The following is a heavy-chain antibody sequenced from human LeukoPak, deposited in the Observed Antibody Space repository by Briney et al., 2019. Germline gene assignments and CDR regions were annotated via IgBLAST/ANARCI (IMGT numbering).Heavy chain of an antibody. D-gene: IGHD2-21*01. V-gene: IGHV3-23*01. Sequence: GGSLRVSCAASGFTFSSYAMSWVRQAPGKGLEWVSAISGSGGSTYYADSVKGRFTISRDNAKNTLYLQMNSLRADDTAVYYCAQGHNHIKKYFQHWGQGTLVTVSS. CDR2: ISGSGGST. J-gene: IGHJ1*01. CDR1: GFTFSSYA. CDR3: AQGHNHIKKYFQH.